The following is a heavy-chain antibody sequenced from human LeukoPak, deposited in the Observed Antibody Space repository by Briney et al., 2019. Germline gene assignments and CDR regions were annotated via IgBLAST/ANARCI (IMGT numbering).Heavy chain of an antibody. J-gene: IGHJ4*02. Sequence: GASVKLSCKASGGTFSSYGISWVRQAPGQGLEWMGGIIPIFGTANYAQKFQGRVTITADKYTRTAYMELSSQRSEDTAVYDCARDNDSRDPPHFDYWGQGTLVTVSS. D-gene: IGHD3-16*01. CDR1: GGTFSSYG. V-gene: IGHV1-69*06. CDR2: IIPIFGTA. CDR3: ARDNDSRDPPHFDY.